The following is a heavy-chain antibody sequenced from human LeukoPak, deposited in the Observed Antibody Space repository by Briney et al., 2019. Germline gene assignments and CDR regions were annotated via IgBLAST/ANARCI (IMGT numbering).Heavy chain of an antibody. D-gene: IGHD6-13*01. Sequence: SETLSLTCTVSDYSISNTYYWAWIRQPPGKGLESIGSISLGGTTHYNPSLKSRVIISVDTSKNQFSLKLSSVTAADTAVYYCARGGGEGIAAAFDYWGQGTLVTVSS. CDR3: ARGGGEGIAAAFDY. CDR2: ISLGGTT. CDR1: DYSISNTYY. V-gene: IGHV4-38-2*02. J-gene: IGHJ4*02.